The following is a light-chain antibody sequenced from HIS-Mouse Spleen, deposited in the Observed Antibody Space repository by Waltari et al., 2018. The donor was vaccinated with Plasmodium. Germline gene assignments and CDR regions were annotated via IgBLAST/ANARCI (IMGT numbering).Light chain of an antibody. CDR3: YSTDSSGNHRV. Sequence: SYELTQPPSVSVSPGQTARITCSGDALPKKYAYWYQQKSGQAPGLVIYEDSKRPSGIPERFSGSSSGTMATLTSSGAQVEEEADYYCYSTDSSGNHRVFGGGTKLTVL. J-gene: IGLJ3*02. CDR1: ALPKKY. V-gene: IGLV3-10*01. CDR2: EDS.